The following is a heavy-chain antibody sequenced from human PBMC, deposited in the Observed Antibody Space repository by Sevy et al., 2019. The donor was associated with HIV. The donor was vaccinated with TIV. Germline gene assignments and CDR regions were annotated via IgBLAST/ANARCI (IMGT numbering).Heavy chain of an antibody. J-gene: IGHJ4*02. D-gene: IGHD6-13*01. CDR2: ITFSSNTI. Sequence: GGSLRLSCAASGFTISNYNMDWVRQAPGKGLEWVSYITFSSNTIYYADSVKGRFTISRDNAKKSLYLQMNSLRAEDTAVYYCARHQLRVSATGFDYWGQGTLVTVSS. CDR3: ARHQLRVSATGFDY. V-gene: IGHV3-48*01. CDR1: GFTISNYN.